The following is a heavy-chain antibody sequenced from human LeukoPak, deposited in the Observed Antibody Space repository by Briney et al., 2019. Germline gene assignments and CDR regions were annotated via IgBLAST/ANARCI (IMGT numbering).Heavy chain of an antibody. V-gene: IGHV4-59*01. CDR3: ARASVTYYYYYYMDV. D-gene: IGHD4-11*01. J-gene: IGHJ6*03. CDR1: GGSISSYY. Sequence: SETLSLTCTVSGGSISSYYWSWIRQPPGKGLEWIGYVYYSGTTNYNPSLKSRVSTSVDTSKNQFSLKLTSVTAADTAVYYCARASVTYYYYYYMDVWGKGTTVTVSS. CDR2: VYYSGTT.